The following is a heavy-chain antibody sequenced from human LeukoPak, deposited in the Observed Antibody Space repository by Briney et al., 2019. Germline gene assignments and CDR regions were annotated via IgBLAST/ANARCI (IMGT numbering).Heavy chain of an antibody. D-gene: IGHD2-2*01. CDR2: INHSGST. V-gene: IGHV4-34*01. J-gene: IGHJ6*02. Sequence: PSETLSLTCAVYGGSFSGYYWSWIRQPPGKGLEWIGEINHSGSTNYNPSLKSRVTISVDTSKNQFSLKLSSVTAADTAVHYCAPHCSSTSCPYGMDVWGQGTTVTVSS. CDR3: APHCSSTSCPYGMDV. CDR1: GGSFSGYY.